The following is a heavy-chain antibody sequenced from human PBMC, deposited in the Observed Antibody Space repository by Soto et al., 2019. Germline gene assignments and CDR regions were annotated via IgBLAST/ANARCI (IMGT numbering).Heavy chain of an antibody. J-gene: IGHJ5*02. CDR2: TYSSGST. Sequence: QVQLQESGPGLVKPSETLSLTCNVSGDSLSSNYWSWIRQPPGKGLEWIGDTYSSGSTKYNPSLKSRVTISVDTSKNQFSLKLSSVTAADTAVYYCGRHISGGDSYGSNGFDPWGQGALVTVSS. CDR1: GDSLSSNY. D-gene: IGHD5-18*01. CDR3: GRHISGGDSYGSNGFDP. V-gene: IGHV4-59*08.